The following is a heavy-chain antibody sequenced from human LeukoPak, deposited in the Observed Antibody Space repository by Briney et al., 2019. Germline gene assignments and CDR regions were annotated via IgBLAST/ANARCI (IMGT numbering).Heavy chain of an antibody. V-gene: IGHV1-69*02. J-gene: IGHJ6*03. Sequence: SVKVSCKASGGTFSSYTISWVRQAPGQGLEWMGRIIPILGIANYAQKFQGRVTITADKSTSTAYMELSSLRSEDTAVYYCASGWYGGYDYYYYYMDVWGKGTTVTVSS. D-gene: IGHD5-12*01. CDR1: GGTFSSYT. CDR2: IIPILGIA. CDR3: ASGWYGGYDYYYYYMDV.